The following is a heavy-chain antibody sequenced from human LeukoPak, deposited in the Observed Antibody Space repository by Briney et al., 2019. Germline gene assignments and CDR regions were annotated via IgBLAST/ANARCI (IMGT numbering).Heavy chain of an antibody. V-gene: IGHV3-30*03. J-gene: IGHJ4*02. CDR3: ATHRSSLVRGVIIDY. CDR2: ISYDGSNK. CDR1: GFIFSNYG. D-gene: IGHD3-10*01. Sequence: PGGSLRLSCAASGFIFSNYGIHWVRQAPGKGLEWVALISYDGSNKYYADSVKGRFTISRDNSKNTLYLQMNSLRAEDTAVYYCATHRSSLVRGVIIDYWGQGTLVTVSS.